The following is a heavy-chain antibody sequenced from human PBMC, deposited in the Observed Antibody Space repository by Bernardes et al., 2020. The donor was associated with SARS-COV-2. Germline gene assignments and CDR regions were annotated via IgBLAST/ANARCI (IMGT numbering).Heavy chain of an antibody. J-gene: IGHJ4*02. D-gene: IGHD4-17*01. CDR3: ARDDYGGKADY. Sequence: ASVKVSCKASGYTFTGYYIVLVRQAPGQGLEWLGWINPNSVGTNYAQKFQGRVTMTRDTSISTVYMERRGLRYDDMAVYYCARDDYGGKADYWGQGTLVTVST. CDR1: GYTFTGYY. V-gene: IGHV1-2*02. CDR2: INPNSVGT.